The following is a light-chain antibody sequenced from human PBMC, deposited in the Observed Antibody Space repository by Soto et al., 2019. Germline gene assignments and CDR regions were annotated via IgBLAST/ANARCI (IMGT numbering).Light chain of an antibody. CDR1: QPISRT. CDR3: QQSNDWPYT. V-gene: IGKV3-15*01. J-gene: IGKJ2*01. Sequence: EIVGTQSPATLSVSPEARATLSCRASQPISRTLAWYQQKPGQAPRLLFYGASTRATGIPVRFSGSGSGSEFTLTIGSLQSEDFAVYYCQQSNDWPYTFGQGTKLEIK. CDR2: GAS.